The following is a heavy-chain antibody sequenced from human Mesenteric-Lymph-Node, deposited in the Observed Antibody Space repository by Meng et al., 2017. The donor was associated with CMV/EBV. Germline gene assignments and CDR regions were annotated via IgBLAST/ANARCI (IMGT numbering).Heavy chain of an antibody. CDR3: ARPPARRFDS. D-gene: IGHD2-2*01. Sequence: GGSLRLSCAASGFTFSSYAMSWVRRAPGKGLEGVANINQDGSGEYYVDSVKGRFTVSRDNAKNSLYLEMNSLRAEDTAVYYCARPPARRFDSWGQGTLVTVSS. V-gene: IGHV3-7*01. CDR1: GFTFSSYA. J-gene: IGHJ4*02. CDR2: INQDGSGE.